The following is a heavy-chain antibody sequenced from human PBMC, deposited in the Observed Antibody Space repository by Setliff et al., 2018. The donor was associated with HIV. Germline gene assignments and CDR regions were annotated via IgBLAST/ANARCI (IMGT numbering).Heavy chain of an antibody. CDR3: ARRDCSGGSCYMGY. J-gene: IGHJ4*02. CDR2: ISSSSSYI. V-gene: IGHV3-21*01. CDR1: GFTFGSYS. D-gene: IGHD2-15*01. Sequence: GGSLRLSCAASGFTFGSYSMNWVRQAPGKGLEWVSSISSSSSYIYYADSVKGRFTISRDNAKNSLYLQMNSLRAEDTAVYYCARRDCSGGSCYMGYWGQGTLVTVSS.